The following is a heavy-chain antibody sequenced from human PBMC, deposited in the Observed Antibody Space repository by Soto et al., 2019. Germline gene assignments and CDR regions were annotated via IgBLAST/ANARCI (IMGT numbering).Heavy chain of an antibody. D-gene: IGHD2-21*02. Sequence: SETLSLTCTVSGGSISSYYWSWIRQPPGKGLEWIGYIYYSGSTNYNPSLKSRVTISVDTSKNQFSLKLSSVTAADTAVYYCARGVSYCGGDCLGYWFDPWGQGALVTVSS. CDR3: ARGVSYCGGDCLGYWFDP. CDR2: IYYSGST. CDR1: GGSISSYY. J-gene: IGHJ5*02. V-gene: IGHV4-59*01.